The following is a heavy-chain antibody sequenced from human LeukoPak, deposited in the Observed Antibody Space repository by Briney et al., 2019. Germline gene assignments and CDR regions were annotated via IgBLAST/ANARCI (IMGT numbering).Heavy chain of an antibody. CDR2: ISYDGSNK. V-gene: IGHV3-30*18. Sequence: GGSLRLSCAASGFTFSSYGMHWVRQAPGKGLEWVAVISYDGSNKYYADSVKGRFTISRDNSKNTLYLQMNRLRAEDTAVYYCAKDLYGSGSYGIDYWGQGTLVTVSS. CDR3: AKDLYGSGSYGIDY. CDR1: GFTFSSYG. D-gene: IGHD3-10*01. J-gene: IGHJ4*02.